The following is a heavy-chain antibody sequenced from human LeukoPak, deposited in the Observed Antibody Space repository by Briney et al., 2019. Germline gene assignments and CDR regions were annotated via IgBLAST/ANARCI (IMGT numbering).Heavy chain of an antibody. J-gene: IGHJ4*02. CDR2: ISSSGSTI. V-gene: IGHV3-11*01. CDR1: GFTFSDYY. CDR3: ARDATMVRKYFDY. Sequence: PGGSLRLSCAASGFTFSDYYMSWIRQAPGKGLEWVSYISSSGSTIYYADSVKGRFTISRDNAKNSLYLQMNSLRAEDTAVYYCARDATMVRKYFDYWGQGTLVTVSS. D-gene: IGHD3-10*01.